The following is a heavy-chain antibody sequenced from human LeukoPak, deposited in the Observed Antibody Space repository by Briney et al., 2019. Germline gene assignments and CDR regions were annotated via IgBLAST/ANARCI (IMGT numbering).Heavy chain of an antibody. CDR1: GGSISSSSYY. V-gene: IGHV4-39*07. Sequence: SETLSLTCTVPGGSISSSSYYWGWIRQPPGKGLEWIGSIYYSGSTYYNPSLKSRVTISVDTSKNQFSLKLSSVTAADTAVYYCARGTLGFGDAYWGQGTLVTVSS. CDR2: IYYSGST. D-gene: IGHD3-10*01. J-gene: IGHJ4*02. CDR3: ARGTLGFGDAY.